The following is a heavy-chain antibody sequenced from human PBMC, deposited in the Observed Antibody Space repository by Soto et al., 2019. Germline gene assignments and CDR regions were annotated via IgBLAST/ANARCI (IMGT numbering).Heavy chain of an antibody. D-gene: IGHD6-6*01. V-gene: IGHV5-51*01. CDR3: ARFHEYSSSSAYYYGMDV. Sequence: PGESLKISCKGSGYSFTSYWIGWVRQMPGKGLEWMGIIYPGDSDTRYSSSFQGQVTISADKSISTAHLQWSSLKASDTAMYYCARFHEYSSSSAYYYGMDVWGQGTTVTAP. CDR2: IYPGDSDT. CDR1: GYSFTSYW. J-gene: IGHJ6*02.